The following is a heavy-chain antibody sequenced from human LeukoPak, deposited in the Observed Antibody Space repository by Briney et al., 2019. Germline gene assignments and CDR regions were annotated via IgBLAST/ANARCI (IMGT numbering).Heavy chain of an antibody. CDR3: ARSTVTTSLDYFDY. CDR1: GGSISTYY. V-gene: IGHV4-4*07. CDR2: IYTSGST. J-gene: IGHJ4*02. Sequence: PSETLSLTCTVSGGSISTYYWSWIRQPAGKGLEWIGRIYTSGSTNYNPSLKSRVTMSVDTSKNQFSLKLSSVTAADTAVYYCARSTVTTSLDYFDYWGQGTLVTVSS. D-gene: IGHD4-17*01.